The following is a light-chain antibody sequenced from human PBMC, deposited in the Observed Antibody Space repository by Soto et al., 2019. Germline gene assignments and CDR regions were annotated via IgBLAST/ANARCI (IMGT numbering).Light chain of an antibody. CDR2: GAS. Sequence: EVVLTQSPGTLSLSPGERATLSCRASQSVSNTYVAWYQHIPGQTPRLLIYGASNRATGIPDGFSGSGSGTDFTLTISRLEPEDFAVYYCQQHDNSPWMFGQGTKVDIK. CDR1: QSVSNTY. CDR3: QQHDNSPWM. V-gene: IGKV3-20*01. J-gene: IGKJ1*01.